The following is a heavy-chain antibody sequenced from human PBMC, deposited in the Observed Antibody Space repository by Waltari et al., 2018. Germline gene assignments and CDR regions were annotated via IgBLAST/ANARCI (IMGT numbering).Heavy chain of an antibody. D-gene: IGHD1-26*01. J-gene: IGHJ4*02. CDR3: ARDRGRGLYLDS. CDR1: GDSTSGSYW. Sequence: VQLQESGPGLAKPSGPLSVTCAVSGDSTSGSYWWSWVRQPPGKGLEWIGQIHGSGRSNYNPSLESRLTVSMDTSSNHFSLTVTSATAADTAIYYCARDRGRGLYLDSWGQGTLVTVSP. CDR2: IHGSGRS. V-gene: IGHV4-4*02.